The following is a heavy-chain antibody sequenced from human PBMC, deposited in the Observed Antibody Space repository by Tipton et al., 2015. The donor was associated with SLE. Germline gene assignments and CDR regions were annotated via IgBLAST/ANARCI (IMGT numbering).Heavy chain of an antibody. CDR2: ISGYIGDT. CDR3: ARDKGKYGDYDY. J-gene: IGHJ4*02. CDR1: GYSFTTHD. D-gene: IGHD4-17*01. Sequence: QLVQSGAEVKKPGASVKVSCKASGYSFTTHDIIWVRQAPGQGLEWMGWISGYIGDTDYAQKFQGRVTMTTDTSTSTAYMELRSLRSGDTAVYYCARDKGKYGDYDYWGQGTLVTVSS. V-gene: IGHV1-18*01.